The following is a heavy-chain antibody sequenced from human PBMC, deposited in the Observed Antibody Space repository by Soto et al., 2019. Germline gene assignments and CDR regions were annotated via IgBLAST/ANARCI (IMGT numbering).Heavy chain of an antibody. CDR1: GYTFTGYY. D-gene: IGHD1-26*01. J-gene: IGHJ3*02. Sequence: ASVKVSCKASGYTFTGYYMHWVRQAPGQGLEWMGWINPNSGGTNYAQKFQGRVTMTRDTSTSTVYMELSSLRSEDTAVYYCARFRVGATTSDAFDIWGQGTMVTVSS. CDR3: ARFRVGATTSDAFDI. V-gene: IGHV1-2*02. CDR2: INPNSGGT.